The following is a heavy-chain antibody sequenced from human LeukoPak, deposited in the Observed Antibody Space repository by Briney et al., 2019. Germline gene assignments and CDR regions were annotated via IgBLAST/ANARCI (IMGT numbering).Heavy chain of an antibody. D-gene: IGHD3-10*01. CDR2: IYYSGST. V-gene: IGHV4-59*12. Sequence: SETLSLTCTVSGGSISTYSWTWIRQPPGKGLEWIGNIYYSGSTYYNPSLKSRVTISVDTSKNQFSLKLSSVTAADTAVYYCARGVTMVRGVITNWFDPWGQGTLVTVSS. J-gene: IGHJ5*02. CDR3: ARGVTMVRGVITNWFDP. CDR1: GGSISTYS.